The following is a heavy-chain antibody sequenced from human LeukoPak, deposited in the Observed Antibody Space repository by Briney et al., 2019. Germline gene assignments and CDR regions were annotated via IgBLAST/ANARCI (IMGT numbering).Heavy chain of an antibody. CDR2: ISSSSSYI. J-gene: IGHJ4*02. Sequence: WGSLRLSCAASGFTFSSYSMNWVRQAPGKGLEWASSISSSSSYIYYADSVKGRFTISRDNAKNSLYLQMNSLRAEDTAVYYCASGKPGIAAHWGQGTLVTVSS. V-gene: IGHV3-21*01. D-gene: IGHD6-25*01. CDR3: ASGKPGIAAH. CDR1: GFTFSSYS.